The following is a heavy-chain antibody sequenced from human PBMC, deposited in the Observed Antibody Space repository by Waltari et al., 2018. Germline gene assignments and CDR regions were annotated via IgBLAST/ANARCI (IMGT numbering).Heavy chain of an antibody. CDR2: IGSSGRNT. D-gene: IGHD2-2*01. CDR3: AKGPAARTNWFDP. CDR1: GFTFSSDD. V-gene: IGHV3-23*01. Sequence: EVQLLESGGGLVQPGGSLRLSCAASGFTFSSDDRRWVRQAPGKGLEWVSVIGSSGRNTYYADSVKGRFTISRDDSKNTLYLQMNSLRAEDTAVYYCAKGPAARTNWFDPWGQGTLVTVSS. J-gene: IGHJ5*02.